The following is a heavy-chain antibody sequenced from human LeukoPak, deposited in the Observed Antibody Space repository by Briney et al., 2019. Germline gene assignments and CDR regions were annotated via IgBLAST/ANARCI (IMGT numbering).Heavy chain of an antibody. CDR3: ASTERCSTTCPLDY. J-gene: IGHJ4*02. D-gene: IGHD2-2*01. Sequence: SETLSLTCAVYGGSFRGYYWSWVRQPPGKGLEWIGEINHSGSTNYNPSLKSRVTISLDTSMKKFSLKLNSVTAADTAVYYCASTERCSTTCPLDYWGQGTLVTVSS. CDR2: INHSGST. CDR1: GGSFRGYY. V-gene: IGHV4-34*01.